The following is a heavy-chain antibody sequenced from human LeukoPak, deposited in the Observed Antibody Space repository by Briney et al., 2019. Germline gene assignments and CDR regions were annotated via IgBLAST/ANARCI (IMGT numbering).Heavy chain of an antibody. Sequence: SETLSLTCTVSGGSISSSSYYWGWIRQPPGKGLEWIGSIYYSGSTYYSPSLKSRVTISVDTSKNQFSLKLSSVTAADTAVYYCARYAGYCSGGSCYRNWFDPWGQGTLVTVSS. CDR3: ARYAGYCSGGSCYRNWFDP. CDR2: IYYSGST. CDR1: GGSISSSSYY. J-gene: IGHJ5*02. D-gene: IGHD2-15*01. V-gene: IGHV4-39*01.